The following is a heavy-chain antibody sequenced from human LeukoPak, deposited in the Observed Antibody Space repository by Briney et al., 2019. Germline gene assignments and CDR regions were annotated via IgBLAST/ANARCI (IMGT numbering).Heavy chain of an antibody. CDR1: GFTFSSYA. D-gene: IGHD1-26*01. CDR2: ISGSGDNT. V-gene: IGHV3-23*01. Sequence: PRGSLRLSCAASGFTFSSYAMTWVRQAPGKGLEWVSAISGSGDNTYYADSVKGRFTISRDNSKNTLHLQIKSLRAEDTAIYYCAKGGSGTYYGVDYWGQGTLVTVSS. J-gene: IGHJ4*02. CDR3: AKGGSGTYYGVDY.